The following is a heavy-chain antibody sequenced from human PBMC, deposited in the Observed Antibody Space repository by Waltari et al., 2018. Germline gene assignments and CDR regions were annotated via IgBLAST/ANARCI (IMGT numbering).Heavy chain of an antibody. Sequence: VQLQESGPGLVKPSETLSLSCDVSGDSITSHFWSWIRQAPGKGLEWIGYMYFSGTPYDNPSLKSRVTISIEQTKNHFSLNLRSVTAADTAIYYCARLPRGSVIIGAFDIWGQGTQVTVSS. V-gene: IGHV4-59*11. D-gene: IGHD3-22*01. CDR1: GDSITSHF. J-gene: IGHJ3*02. CDR3: ARLPRGSVIIGAFDI. CDR2: MYFSGTP.